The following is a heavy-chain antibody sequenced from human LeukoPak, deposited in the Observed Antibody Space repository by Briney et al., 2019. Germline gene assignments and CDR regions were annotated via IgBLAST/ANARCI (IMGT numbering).Heavy chain of an antibody. Sequence: GGSLRLSCAASGFTFDDYAMHWVRQAPGKGLEWVSLISWDGGSTYYADSVKGRFTISRDNSKNSLYLQMNSLRAEDTALYYCAKAAGYSGYDLGSIDYWGQGTLVTVSS. J-gene: IGHJ4*02. CDR3: AKAAGYSGYDLGSIDY. D-gene: IGHD5-12*01. V-gene: IGHV3-43D*03. CDR2: ISWDGGST. CDR1: GFTFDDYA.